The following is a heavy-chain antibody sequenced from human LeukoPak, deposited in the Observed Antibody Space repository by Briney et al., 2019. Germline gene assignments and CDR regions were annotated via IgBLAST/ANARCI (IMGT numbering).Heavy chain of an antibody. CDR2: INPNSGGT. Sequence: ASVKVSCKASGGTFSSYAISWVRQAPGQGLEWMGWINPNSGGTNYAQKFQGRVTMTRDTSISTAYMELSRLRSDDTAVYYCARAEYVAVEYYFDYWGQGTLVTVSS. J-gene: IGHJ4*02. D-gene: IGHD6-19*01. CDR3: ARAEYVAVEYYFDY. V-gene: IGHV1-2*02. CDR1: GGTFSSYA.